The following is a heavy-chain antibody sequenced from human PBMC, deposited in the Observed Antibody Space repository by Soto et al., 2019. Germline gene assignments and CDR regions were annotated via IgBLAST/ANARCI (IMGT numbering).Heavy chain of an antibody. Sequence: GDSLRLSSATSGFTVSTNYMSWVRQAPGKGLEWVSVIYSGGSTYYADSVKGRFTISRDNSKNTLYLQMNSLRAEDTAVYYCARDYYDILTGYYKDYWGQGT. J-gene: IGHJ4*02. CDR1: GFTVSTNY. V-gene: IGHV3-66*01. D-gene: IGHD3-9*01. CDR3: ARDYYDILTGYYKDY. CDR2: IYSGGST.